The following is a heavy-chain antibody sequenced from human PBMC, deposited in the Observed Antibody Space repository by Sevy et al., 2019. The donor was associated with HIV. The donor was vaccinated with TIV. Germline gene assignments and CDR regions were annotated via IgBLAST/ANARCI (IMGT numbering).Heavy chain of an antibody. CDR1: GYTLTELS. V-gene: IGHV1-24*01. J-gene: IGHJ4*02. CDR2: FDPEDGET. Sequence: ASLKVSCKVSGYTLTELSMHWLRQAPGKGLEWVGSFDPEDGETVYEHNFQGRVSMTEDTSTATAYMEVISLKFEDTAAYYCATTKASYDCSRYPFDYWGQGTLVTVSS. CDR3: ATTKASYDCSRYPFDY. D-gene: IGHD3-22*01.